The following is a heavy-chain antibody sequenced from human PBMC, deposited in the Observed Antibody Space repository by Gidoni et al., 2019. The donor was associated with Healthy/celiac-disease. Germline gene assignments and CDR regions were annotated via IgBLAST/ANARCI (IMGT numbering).Heavy chain of an antibody. V-gene: IGHV1-69*01. CDR3: ARDFDRGYSFYYYGMDV. CDR2: IIPIFGTA. D-gene: IGHD5-18*01. Sequence: QVQLVQAAAAVKKPGSSVKVSCKASEGTFSSYAISWVRQAPGQGLEWMGGIIPIFGTANYAQKFQGRVMTTADESTSTAYMELSSLRSEDTAVYYCARDFDRGYSFYYYGMDVWGQGTTVTVSS. J-gene: IGHJ6*02. CDR1: EGTFSSYA.